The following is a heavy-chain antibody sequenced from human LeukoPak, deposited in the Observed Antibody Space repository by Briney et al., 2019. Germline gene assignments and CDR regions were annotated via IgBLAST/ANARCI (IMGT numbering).Heavy chain of an antibody. J-gene: IGHJ4*02. CDR2: INPSGGST. V-gene: IGHV1-46*01. Sequence: ASVKVSCKGSGYTFTSYYIHWVRQAPGQGLEWMGIINPSGGSTTYAQEFQGRVTMSRDTSTSTVYMELSSLRSEDTAVYYCATGLRIHYDSSGYYYSDYWGQGTLVTVSS. CDR3: ATGLRIHYDSSGYYYSDY. D-gene: IGHD3-22*01. CDR1: GYTFTSYY.